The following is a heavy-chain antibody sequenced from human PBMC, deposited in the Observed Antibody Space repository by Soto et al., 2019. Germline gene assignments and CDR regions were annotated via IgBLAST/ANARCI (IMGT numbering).Heavy chain of an antibody. CDR1: GGSISSGDYY. V-gene: IGHV4-30-4*01. D-gene: IGHD5-18*01. CDR3: ARGRQTWIQLLDY. Sequence: SETLSLTCTVSGGSISSGDYYWGWIRQPPGKGLEWIGYIYYSGSTYYNPSLKSRVTISVDTSKNQFSLKLSSVTAADTAVYYCARGRQTWIQLLDYWGQGTLVTVSS. J-gene: IGHJ4*02. CDR2: IYYSGST.